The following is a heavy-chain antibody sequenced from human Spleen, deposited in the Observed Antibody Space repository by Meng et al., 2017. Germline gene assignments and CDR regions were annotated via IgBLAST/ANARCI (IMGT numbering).Heavy chain of an antibody. V-gene: IGHV1-2*06. Sequence: QVQLVQSGAEVRKPGASVKVSCKASGYTFNAYSMHWVRQAPGQGLEWMGRINPNSGVTNYAQNFQGRVTMTRDTSISTAYMELSSLRSDDTAVYYCARDGDYYDIGPWGQGTLVTVPS. CDR3: ARDGDYYDIGP. CDR1: GYTFNAYS. D-gene: IGHD3-22*01. CDR2: INPNSGVT. J-gene: IGHJ5*02.